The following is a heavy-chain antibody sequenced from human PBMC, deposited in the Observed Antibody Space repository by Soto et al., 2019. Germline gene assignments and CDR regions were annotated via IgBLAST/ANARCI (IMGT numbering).Heavy chain of an antibody. CDR3: ARDRVEAALGTFDQ. J-gene: IGHJ4*02. Sequence: ASVKVSCKTSGYTFSTYPISWVRQAPGQGLEWVGWISTYNGKTNYGQKFQGRVTITTDTSTSTAYMDLRNLRSDDTAVYYCARDRVEAALGTFDQWGQGTLVTVSS. D-gene: IGHD6-13*01. CDR2: ISTYNGKT. V-gene: IGHV1-18*01. CDR1: GYTFSTYP.